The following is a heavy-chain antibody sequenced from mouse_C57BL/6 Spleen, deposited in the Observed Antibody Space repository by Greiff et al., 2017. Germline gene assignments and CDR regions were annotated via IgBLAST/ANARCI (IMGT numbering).Heavy chain of an antibody. CDR3: AREGYGNYPYFDY. CDR1: GFTFSSYA. J-gene: IGHJ2*01. CDR2: ISDGGSYT. D-gene: IGHD2-1*01. Sequence: EVKVEESGGGLVKPGGSLKLSCAASGFTFSSYAMSWVRQTPEKRLEWVATISDGGSYTYYPDNVKGRFTISRDNAKNNLYLQMSHLKSEDTAMYYCAREGYGNYPYFDYWGQGTTLTVSS. V-gene: IGHV5-4*01.